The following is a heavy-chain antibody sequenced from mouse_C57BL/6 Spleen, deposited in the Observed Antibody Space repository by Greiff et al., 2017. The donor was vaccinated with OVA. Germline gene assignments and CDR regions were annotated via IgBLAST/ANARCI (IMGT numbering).Heavy chain of an antibody. CDR1: GYTFTSYW. CDR2: IHPNSGST. Sequence: VKLQQPGAELVKPGASVKLSCKASGYTFTSYWMHWVKQRPGQGLEWIGMIHPNSGSTNYNEKFKSKATLTVDKSSSTAYMQLSSLTSEDSAVYYCANPYYGKGYWYFDVWGTGTTVTVSS. D-gene: IGHD1-1*01. J-gene: IGHJ1*03. V-gene: IGHV1-64*01. CDR3: ANPYYGKGYWYFDV.